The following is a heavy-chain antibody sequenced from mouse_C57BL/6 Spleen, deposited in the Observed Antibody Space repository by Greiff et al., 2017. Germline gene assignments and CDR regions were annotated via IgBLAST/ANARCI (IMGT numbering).Heavy chain of an antibody. J-gene: IGHJ2*01. V-gene: IGHV1-55*01. CDR2: IYPGSGST. CDR1: GYTFTGYC. Sequence: QVQLKQPGAELVKPGASVKMSCKASGYTFTGYCITWVKQRPGQGLEWIGDIYPGSGSTNYNEKFKGKATLTVDTSSSTAYMQLSSLTSEDSAVYYGAEVGFYYCGSSLDYWGQGTTLTVSS. CDR3: AEVGFYYCGSSLDY. D-gene: IGHD1-1*01.